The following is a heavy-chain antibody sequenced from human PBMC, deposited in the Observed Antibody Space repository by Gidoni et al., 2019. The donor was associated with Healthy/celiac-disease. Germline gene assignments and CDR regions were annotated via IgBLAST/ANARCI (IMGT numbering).Heavy chain of an antibody. CDR2: ISSSSSTI. V-gene: IGHV3-48*01. J-gene: IGHJ6*02. D-gene: IGHD6-19*01. CDR3: ARECSSGWTDGGMDV. Sequence: EVHLVESGGGLFQPGGPLSLSCAASGSPSTAYSMNWVRQAPGKGLEWVSYISSSSSTIYYADAVKGRFTISRDNAKNSLYLKMNSLRAEDTAVYYCARECSSGWTDGGMDVWGQGTTVTVSS. CDR1: GSPSTAYS.